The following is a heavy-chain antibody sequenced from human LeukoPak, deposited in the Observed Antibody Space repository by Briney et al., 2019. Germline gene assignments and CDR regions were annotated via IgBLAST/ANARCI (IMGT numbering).Heavy chain of an antibody. J-gene: IGHJ5*02. D-gene: IGHD3-22*01. V-gene: IGHV4-34*01. Sequence: PSETLSLTCAVYGGSFSGYYWSWIRQPPGKGLEWIGEINHSGSTNYNPSLKSRVTISVDTSKNQFSLKLSSVTAADTAVYYCARTYYYDSSAFDPWGQGTLVTVSS. CDR2: INHSGST. CDR3: ARTYYYDSSAFDP. CDR1: GGSFSGYY.